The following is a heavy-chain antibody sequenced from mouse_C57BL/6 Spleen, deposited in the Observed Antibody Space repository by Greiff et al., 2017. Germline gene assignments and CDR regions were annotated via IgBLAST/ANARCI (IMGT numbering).Heavy chain of an antibody. Sequence: DVQLVESGPGLVKPSQSLSLTCSVTGYSITSGYYWNWIRQFPGNKLEWMGYISYDGSNNYNPSLKNRISITRDTSKNQFFLKLNSVTTEDTATYYCARKEEDWFAYWGQGTLVTVSA. V-gene: IGHV3-6*01. CDR1: GYSITSGYY. J-gene: IGHJ3*01. CDR2: ISYDGSN. CDR3: ARKEEDWFAY.